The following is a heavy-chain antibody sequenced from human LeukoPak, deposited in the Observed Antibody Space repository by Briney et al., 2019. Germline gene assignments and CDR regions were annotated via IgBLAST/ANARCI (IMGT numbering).Heavy chain of an antibody. Sequence: PSETLSLTCTVSGGSVSSGSYYWSWIRQPPGKGLEWIGYIYYSGSTNYNPSLKSRVTISVDTSKNQFSLKLSSVTAADTAVYYCASGPTDITMIAAGAFDIWGQGTMVTVSS. CDR2: IYYSGST. CDR1: GGSVSSGSYY. J-gene: IGHJ3*02. D-gene: IGHD3-22*01. CDR3: ASGPTDITMIAAGAFDI. V-gene: IGHV4-61*01.